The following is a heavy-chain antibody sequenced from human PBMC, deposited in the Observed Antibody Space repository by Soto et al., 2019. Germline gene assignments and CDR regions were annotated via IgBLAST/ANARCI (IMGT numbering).Heavy chain of an antibody. Sequence: GGSLRLSCAASGFTFSSYWMSWVRQAPGKGLEWVANIKQDGSEKYYVDSVKGRFTISRDNAKNSLYLQMNSLRAEDTAVYYCAREIVTTFYYYYGMDVWGQGTTVTV. J-gene: IGHJ6*02. CDR1: GFTFSSYW. V-gene: IGHV3-7*01. CDR3: AREIVTTFYYYYGMDV. CDR2: IKQDGSEK. D-gene: IGHD4-4*01.